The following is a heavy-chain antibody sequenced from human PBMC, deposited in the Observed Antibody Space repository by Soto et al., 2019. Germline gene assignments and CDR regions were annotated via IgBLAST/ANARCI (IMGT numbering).Heavy chain of an antibody. CDR1: GFTFYNYA. J-gene: IGHJ4*02. CDR3: VRSIATRREFEY. V-gene: IGHV3-23*01. CDR2: ISGTGGTT. D-gene: IGHD6-6*01. Sequence: EVQLLESGGGLVQPGGSLRLSCAASGFTFYNYAMSWVRQAPGKGLEWVSGISGTGGTTYYADSVKGRFTIFRDNSKNTLYLQMNSLRAEDTALYYCVRSIATRREFEYWGQGTLVTVSS.